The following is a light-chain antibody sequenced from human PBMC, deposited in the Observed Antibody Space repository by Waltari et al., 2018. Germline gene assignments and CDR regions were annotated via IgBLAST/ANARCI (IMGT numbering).Light chain of an antibody. CDR3: AAWDDSLSGPV. Sequence: QSVLTQPPSASGTPGQRVTIPCSGSNSHLGSNPVDWYQQFPGTAPTLLIYVTNDRPSGVPDRFSVSKSGTSASLAISGLQSEDEAHYYCAAWDDSLSGPVFGGGTKLTVL. V-gene: IGLV1-44*01. CDR1: NSHLGSNP. J-gene: IGLJ2*01. CDR2: VTN.